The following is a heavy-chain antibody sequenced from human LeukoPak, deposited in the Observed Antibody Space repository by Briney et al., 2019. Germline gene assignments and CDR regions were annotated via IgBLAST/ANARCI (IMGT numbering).Heavy chain of an antibody. V-gene: IGHV4-34*01. D-gene: IGHD6-19*01. CDR2: INHSGST. CDR1: GGSFSGYY. Sequence: PSETPTLTCAVYGGSFSGYYWSWIRQPPGKGLEWIGEINHSGSTNYNPSLKSRVTISVDTSKNQFSLKLSSVTAADTAVYYCARGFGYSSSPFGYWGQGTLVTVSS. CDR3: ARGFGYSSSPFGY. J-gene: IGHJ4*02.